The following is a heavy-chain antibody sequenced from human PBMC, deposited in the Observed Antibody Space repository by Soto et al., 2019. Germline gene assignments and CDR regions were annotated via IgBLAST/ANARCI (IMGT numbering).Heavy chain of an antibody. CDR3: ARDQFLDAFDI. J-gene: IGHJ3*02. CDR1: GFIFSSYS. D-gene: IGHD2-21*01. Sequence: QVQLVESGGGVVQPGRSLRLSCAASGFIFSSYSMHWVRQAPGKGLEWVAMISNDGSNKDYVDSVKGRFTISRDNSNNTLSLKMNSLRAEDTAVYYCARDQFLDAFDIWGQGTMVTVSS. V-gene: IGHV3-30-3*01. CDR2: ISNDGSNK.